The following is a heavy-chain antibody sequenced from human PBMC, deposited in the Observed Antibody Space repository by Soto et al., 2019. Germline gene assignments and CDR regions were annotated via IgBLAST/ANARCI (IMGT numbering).Heavy chain of an antibody. V-gene: IGHV3-11*01. CDR2: ISSSGRTT. CDR1: GFTFGDYY. Sequence: VGSLRLSCAASGFTFGDYYMAWIRQAPGKGLEWISYISSSGRTTYYADSVKGRFTISRDNAKNPLYLQMNNLRAEDTAVYYCARGEVSDSNYDWFDSWGQGALVTVSS. D-gene: IGHD4-4*01. CDR3: ARGEVSDSNYDWFDS. J-gene: IGHJ5*01.